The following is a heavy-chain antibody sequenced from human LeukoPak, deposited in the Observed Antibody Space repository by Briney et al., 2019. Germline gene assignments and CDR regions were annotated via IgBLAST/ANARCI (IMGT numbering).Heavy chain of an antibody. D-gene: IGHD6-19*01. Sequence: PSETLSLTCTVSGGSISSSSYYWGWIRQPPGKGLEWIGSIYYSGSTYYNPSLESRVTISVDTSKNQFSLKLSSVTAADTAVYYCARHRIAVAGNYFDYWGQGTLVTVSS. J-gene: IGHJ4*02. CDR1: GGSISSSSYY. CDR3: ARHRIAVAGNYFDY. CDR2: IYYSGST. V-gene: IGHV4-39*01.